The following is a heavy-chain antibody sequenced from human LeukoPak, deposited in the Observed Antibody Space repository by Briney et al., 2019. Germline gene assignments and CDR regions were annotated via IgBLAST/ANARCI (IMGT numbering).Heavy chain of an antibody. V-gene: IGHV4-59*01. CDR2: IYYSGST. Sequence: SETLSLTCTVSGGSISSYYWSRIRQPPGKGLEWIGYIYYSGSTNYNPSLKSRVTISVDTSKNQFSLKLSSVTAADTAVYYCARVGYYYYYGMDVWGQGTTVTVSS. CDR3: ARVGYYYYYGMDV. J-gene: IGHJ6*02. CDR1: GGSISSYY.